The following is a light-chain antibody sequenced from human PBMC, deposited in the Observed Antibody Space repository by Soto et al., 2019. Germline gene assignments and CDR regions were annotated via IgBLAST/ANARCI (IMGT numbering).Light chain of an antibody. CDR2: GDN. CDR1: KSNIGSNT. CDR3: AAWDDSLSGSWV. Sequence: QSVLTQPPSSSGTPGQRVTISCSGSKSNIGSNTVNWYQQLPGKAPKLRIYGDNQRPAGVPDRYTGSKSGTSASLAISGLQSEDEAHYYCAAWDDSLSGSWVFGGGTKVTVL. J-gene: IGLJ3*02. V-gene: IGLV1-44*01.